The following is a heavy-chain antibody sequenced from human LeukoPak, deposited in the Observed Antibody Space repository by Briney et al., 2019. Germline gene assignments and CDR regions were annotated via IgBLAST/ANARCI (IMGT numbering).Heavy chain of an antibody. J-gene: IGHJ4*02. CDR1: GDSVSSNSAA. V-gene: IGHV6-1*01. CDR3: ARVKRGISPNLYYFDY. CDR2: TYYRSKWYN. Sequence: SQTLSLTCAISGDSVSSNSAAWNWIRQSPSRGLEWLGRTYYRSKWYNDYAVSVKSRITINPDTSKNQFSLQLNSVTPEDTAVYYCARVKRGISPNLYYFDYWGRGTLVTVSS. D-gene: IGHD3-16*01.